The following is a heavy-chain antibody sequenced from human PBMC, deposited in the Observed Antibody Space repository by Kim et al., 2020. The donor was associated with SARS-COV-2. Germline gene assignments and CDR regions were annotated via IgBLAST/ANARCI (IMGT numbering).Heavy chain of an antibody. CDR1: GYTFTGYY. CDR2: INPNSGGT. Sequence: ASVKVSCKASGYTFTGYYMHWVRQAPGQGLEWMGWINPNSGGTNYAQKFQGRVTMTRDTSISTAYMELSRLRSDDTAVYYCARVPFAGIVGATPFDYWGQGTLVTVSS. J-gene: IGHJ4*02. CDR3: ARVPFAGIVGATPFDY. V-gene: IGHV1-2*02. D-gene: IGHD1-26*01.